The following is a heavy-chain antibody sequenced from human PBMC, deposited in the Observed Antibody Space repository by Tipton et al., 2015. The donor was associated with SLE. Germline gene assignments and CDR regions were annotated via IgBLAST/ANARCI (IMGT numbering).Heavy chain of an antibody. CDR3: ARDLGPDYNAFEI. D-gene: IGHD4-11*01. CDR1: GFTFSSYA. CDR2: ISGSGGST. V-gene: IGHV3-23*01. J-gene: IGHJ3*02. Sequence: SLRLSCAASGFTFSSYAMSWVRQAPGKGLEWVSAISGSGGSTYYADSVKGRFTISRDNSKNTLYLQMNSLRAEDTAVYYCARDLGPDYNAFEIWGQGAMGAVPS.